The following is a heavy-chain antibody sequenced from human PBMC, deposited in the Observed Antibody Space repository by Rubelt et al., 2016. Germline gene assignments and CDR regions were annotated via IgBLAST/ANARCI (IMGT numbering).Heavy chain of an antibody. CDR2: INPYSGVT. J-gene: IGHJ5*02. V-gene: IGHV1-2*06. Sequence: QVQLVQSGAEVQKPGASVKASCKASGYAFTGDYIHWVRQAPGQGLEWMGRINPYSGVTDYAQKFQGRVTMTRDTSISTAYMQLSSLRSDDTAVYYCARDGKFDPWGQGTLVFVSS. CDR1: GYAFTGDY. CDR3: ARDGKFDP.